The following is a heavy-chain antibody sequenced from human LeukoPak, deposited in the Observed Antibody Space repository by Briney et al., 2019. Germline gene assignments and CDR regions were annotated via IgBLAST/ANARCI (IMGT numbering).Heavy chain of an antibody. CDR1: GYTFTSYY. CDR2: VNPSGGST. J-gene: IGHJ4*02. CDR3: AGGYGDYVDY. D-gene: IGHD4-17*01. Sequence: ASVTVSCTASGYTFTSYYMHWVRQAPGQGLEWMGIVNPSGGSTSYAQKFQGRVTMTRDTSTSTVYMELSSLRSEDTAVYYCAGGYGDYVDYWGQGTLVTVSS. V-gene: IGHV1-46*01.